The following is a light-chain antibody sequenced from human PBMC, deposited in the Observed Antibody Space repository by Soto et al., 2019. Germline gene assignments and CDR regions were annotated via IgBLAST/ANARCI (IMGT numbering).Light chain of an antibody. CDR2: GAS. V-gene: IGKV1-5*03. CDR1: QSISSW. CDR3: QQYNSFPT. J-gene: IGKJ1*01. Sequence: DIQMTQSPSTLSASVGDRVTITCRASQSISSWLAWYQQKPGKAPKLLIYGASSLASGVPSRFSGSGSGTEFTLTISSLQPDDFATYYCQQYNSFPTFGQGTKVEIK.